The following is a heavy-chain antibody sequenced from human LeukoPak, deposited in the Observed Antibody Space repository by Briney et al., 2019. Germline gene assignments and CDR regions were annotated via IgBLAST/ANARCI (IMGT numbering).Heavy chain of an antibody. CDR2: ISGYNGKT. V-gene: IGHV1-18*01. Sequence: ASVKVSCKASGYTFTSYGINWVRQAPGQGLEWMGWISGYNGKTKYAPKIQGRVTMTIDTSTSTAYMELRSLRSDDTAVYYWARDAREVLFWFGEFFPWGQGTLVTVSS. D-gene: IGHD3-10*01. CDR1: GYTFTSYG. CDR3: ARDAREVLFWFGEFFP. J-gene: IGHJ5*02.